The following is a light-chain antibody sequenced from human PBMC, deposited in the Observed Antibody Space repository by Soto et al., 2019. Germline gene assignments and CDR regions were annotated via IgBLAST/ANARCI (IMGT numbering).Light chain of an antibody. CDR3: QQYNTWPT. CDR2: GAS. V-gene: IGKV3-15*01. J-gene: IGKJ1*01. CDR1: QSVSSN. Sequence: EIVMTQSPATLSVSPGERATLSCRASQSVSSNLAWYQQKPGQAPRFLIYGASTRATGIPARFSGSGSGTEFTLTISSLQSEDFAVYYCQQYNTWPTFGQGTKVEI.